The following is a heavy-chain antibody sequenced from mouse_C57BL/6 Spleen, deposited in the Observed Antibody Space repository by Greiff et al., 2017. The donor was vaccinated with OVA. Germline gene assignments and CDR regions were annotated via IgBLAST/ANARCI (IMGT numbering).Heavy chain of an antibody. Sequence: EVQLVESGPGLVKPSQSLSLTCSVTGYSITSGYYWNWIRQFPGNKLEWMGYISYDGSNNYNPSLKNRISITRDTSKNQFFLKLNSVTTEDTATYYCAREGGPFDYWGQGTTLTVSS. CDR2: ISYDGSN. V-gene: IGHV3-6*01. CDR3: AREGGPFDY. CDR1: GYSITSGYY. J-gene: IGHJ2*01.